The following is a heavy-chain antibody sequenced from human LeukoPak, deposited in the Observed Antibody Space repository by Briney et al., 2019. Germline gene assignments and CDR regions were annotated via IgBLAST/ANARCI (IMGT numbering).Heavy chain of an antibody. CDR2: INAGNGNT. Sequence: EASVKVSCKASGYTFTSYTMHWVRQAPGQRLEWMGWINAGNGNTKYSQKFQGRVTITRDTSASTAYMELSSLRSEDTAVYYCARAERGYSYGLCYWGQGTLVTVSS. D-gene: IGHD5-18*01. CDR3: ARAERGYSYGLCY. CDR1: GYTFTSYT. J-gene: IGHJ4*02. V-gene: IGHV1-3*01.